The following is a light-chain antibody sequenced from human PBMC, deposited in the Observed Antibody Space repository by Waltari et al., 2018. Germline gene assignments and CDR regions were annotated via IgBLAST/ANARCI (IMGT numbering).Light chain of an antibody. Sequence: EIVLTQSPATLSLSPGERATLSCRASQSVTRYVAWYQQRPGQAPRLLIYDASNSATGIPARFSGSGSGTDFTLTISSLEPEDFAVYYCQQRSNWPPITFGQGTRLEIK. CDR2: DAS. V-gene: IGKV3-11*01. CDR1: QSVTRY. CDR3: QQRSNWPPIT. J-gene: IGKJ5*01.